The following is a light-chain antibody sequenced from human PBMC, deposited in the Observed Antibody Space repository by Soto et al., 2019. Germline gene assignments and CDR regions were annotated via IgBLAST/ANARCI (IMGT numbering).Light chain of an antibody. J-gene: IGKJ5*01. CDR3: QQYGSSPIT. V-gene: IGKV3-20*01. CDR1: QSVSRSG. CDR2: GAS. Sequence: ESVSTQATGTLSFSPGEGATLSCRASQSVSRSGFAWYQQKPGQAPRLVIYGASSRATGIPDRFSVSVSGTDVTLTISRLETEDGAVYYCQQYGSSPITFCQGTRLEIK.